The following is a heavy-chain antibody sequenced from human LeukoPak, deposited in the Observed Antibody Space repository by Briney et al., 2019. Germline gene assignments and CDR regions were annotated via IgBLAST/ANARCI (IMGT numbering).Heavy chain of an antibody. D-gene: IGHD3-10*01. CDR2: INWNGGST. V-gene: IGHV3-20*04. CDR1: GFTFDDYG. Sequence: GGSLRLSCAASGFTFDDYGMSWVRQAPGKGLEWVSGINWNGGSTYYADSVKGRFTISRDNSKNTLYLQMNSLRAEDTAVYYCAKDSVWFGEYTEYYFDYWGQGTLVTVSS. CDR3: AKDSVWFGEYTEYYFDY. J-gene: IGHJ4*02.